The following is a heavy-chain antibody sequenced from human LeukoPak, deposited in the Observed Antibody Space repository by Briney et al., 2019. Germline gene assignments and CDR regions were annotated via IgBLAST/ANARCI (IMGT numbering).Heavy chain of an antibody. CDR2: ISGSGGST. D-gene: IGHD4-23*01. CDR1: GFTFDDYA. CDR3: AKDAPPSLYGGDLVDNWFDP. J-gene: IGHJ5*02. Sequence: HPGGSLRLSCAASGFTFDDYAMHWVRQAPGKGLEWVSAISGSGGSTYYADSVKGRFTISRDNSKNTLYLQMNSLRAEDTAVYYCAKDAPPSLYGGDLVDNWFDPWGQGTLVTVSS. V-gene: IGHV3-23*01.